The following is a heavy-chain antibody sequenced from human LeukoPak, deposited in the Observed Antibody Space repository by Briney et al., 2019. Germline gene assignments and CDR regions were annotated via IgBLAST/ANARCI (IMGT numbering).Heavy chain of an antibody. V-gene: IGHV3-23*01. CDR3: ASGSSGWNEPFDY. CDR1: GFTFSSYA. CDR2: ISGSGGST. J-gene: IGHJ4*02. Sequence: GGSLRLSCAASGFTFSSYAMSWVRQAPGKGLEWVSAISGSGGSTYYADSVKGRFTISRDNSKNTLYLQMNSLRAEDTAVYYCASGSSGWNEPFDYWGQGTLVTVSS. D-gene: IGHD6-19*01.